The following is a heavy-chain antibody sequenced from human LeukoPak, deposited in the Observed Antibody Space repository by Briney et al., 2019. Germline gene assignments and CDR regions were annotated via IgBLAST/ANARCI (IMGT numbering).Heavy chain of an antibody. CDR2: ISSSSGYI. CDR1: GFTFSSYS. D-gene: IGHD4-11*01. CDR3: ARGAMTTGLF. V-gene: IGHV3-21*01. J-gene: IGHJ4*02. Sequence: GGSLRLSCVASGFTFSSYSMNWVRQAPGKGLEWVSSISSSSGYIYYADSVKGRFTISRDNAKNSLYLQMNSLRAEDTAVYYCARGAMTTGLFWGQGTLVTVSS.